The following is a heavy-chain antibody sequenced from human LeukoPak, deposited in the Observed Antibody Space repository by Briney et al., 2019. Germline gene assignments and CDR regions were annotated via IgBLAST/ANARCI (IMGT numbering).Heavy chain of an antibody. Sequence: ASETLSLTCAVYGGSFSGYYWSWIRQPPGKGLEWIGEINHSGSTNYNPSLKSRVTISVDTSKNQFSLKLSSVTAADTAVYYCARPNCSSTSCYNWFDPWGQGTLVTVSS. CDR3: ARPNCSSTSCYNWFDP. CDR2: INHSGST. CDR1: GGSFSGYY. D-gene: IGHD2-2*01. V-gene: IGHV4-34*01. J-gene: IGHJ5*02.